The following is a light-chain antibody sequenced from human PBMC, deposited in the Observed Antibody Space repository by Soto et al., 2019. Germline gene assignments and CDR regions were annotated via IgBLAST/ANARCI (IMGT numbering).Light chain of an antibody. CDR1: QDISHF. CDR2: GAS. V-gene: IGKV1-27*01. Sequence: DIQMTQSPSSLSASVGDRVTFSCRASQDISHFLAWYQQKPGKVPKLLIYGASTLQSGVPSRFSGSGSGTDFTLTITSLQPEDVATSFCQTYTTALWTFGQGTRVEIK. CDR3: QTYTTALWT. J-gene: IGKJ1*01.